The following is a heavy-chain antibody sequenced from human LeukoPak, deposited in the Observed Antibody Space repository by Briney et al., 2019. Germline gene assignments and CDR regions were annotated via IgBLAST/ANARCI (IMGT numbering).Heavy chain of an antibody. CDR1: GGSINSHY. V-gene: IGHV4-59*08. Sequence: PSETLSLTCTVSGGSINSHYWSWIRQTPGKGLERIGCIYESGSTYHNPSLKSRVAISVDTSKNLFSLNLYSVTAADTAVYFCARSGPYYYHYLDVWGKGTTVTVSS. J-gene: IGHJ6*03. CDR2: IYESGST. D-gene: IGHD3-10*01. CDR3: ARSGPYYYHYLDV.